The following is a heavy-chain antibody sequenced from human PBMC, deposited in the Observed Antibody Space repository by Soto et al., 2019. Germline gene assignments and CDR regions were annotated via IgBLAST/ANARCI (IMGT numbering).Heavy chain of an antibody. CDR2: MYYSGST. CDR1: GGSISSSRFY. Sequence: SETLSLTCSVSGGSISSSRFYWGWIRQPPGKGLEWIGSMYYSGSTYDNPSLKSRVTISVDTSKNQFSLKMSSLTAADTAVYYCATTGIYDSSGYYLPYYFEYWGQGTLVTVSS. J-gene: IGHJ4*02. CDR3: ATTGIYDSSGYYLPYYFEY. V-gene: IGHV4-39*01. D-gene: IGHD3-22*01.